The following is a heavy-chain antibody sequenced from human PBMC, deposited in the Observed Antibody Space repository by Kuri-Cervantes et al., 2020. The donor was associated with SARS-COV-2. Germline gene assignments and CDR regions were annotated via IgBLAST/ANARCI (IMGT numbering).Heavy chain of an antibody. CDR1: GGAISSGGYP. Sequence: SQTLSLTCAVSGGAISSGGYPWSWIRQPPGKGLEWIGYIYHSGTTYYNPSLKSRVTISVDTSKNQFSLKLSSVTAADTAVYYCARDRYSSSLFYYYYMDVWGKGTTVTVSS. D-gene: IGHD6-6*01. V-gene: IGHV4-30-2*01. J-gene: IGHJ6*03. CDR3: ARDRYSSSLFYYYYMDV. CDR2: IYHSGTT.